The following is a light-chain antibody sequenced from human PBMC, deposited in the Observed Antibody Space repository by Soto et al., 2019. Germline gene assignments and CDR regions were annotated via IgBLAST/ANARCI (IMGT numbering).Light chain of an antibody. Sequence: DIQMTQSPSSLSASVGDRVTITCQASQSISSYLNWYQEKPGKAPKLLIYGASSLQSGVPSRFSGSGSGTDFTLTISSLQHEDFATYYCQQSYSTPYTFGQGTKLEIK. CDR2: GAS. CDR1: QSISSY. J-gene: IGKJ2*01. CDR3: QQSYSTPYT. V-gene: IGKV1-39*01.